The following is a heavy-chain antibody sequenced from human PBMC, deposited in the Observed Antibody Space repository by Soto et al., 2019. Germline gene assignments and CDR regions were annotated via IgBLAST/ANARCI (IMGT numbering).Heavy chain of an antibody. D-gene: IGHD7-27*01. CDR2: INPTGDRI. CDR1: GYTXMNHY. Sequence: GXSXKVSFKTSGYTXMNHYMNLMRQAPGQWLEWIGIINPTGDRINYAEKFEVRVTMTTDTSTSTVSMELTSLRLEDTDVYYFARDGGNMWGYFDHWGQGSLVTVSS. V-gene: IGHV1-46*01. J-gene: IGHJ4*02. CDR3: ARDGGNMWGYFDH.